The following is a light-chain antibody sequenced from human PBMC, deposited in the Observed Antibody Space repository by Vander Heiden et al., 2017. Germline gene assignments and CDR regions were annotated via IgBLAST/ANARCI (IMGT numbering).Light chain of an antibody. CDR2: AAS. Sequence: DIQMTQSPSSLSASVGDRVTITCRASQSISNYLNWYQQKPGKAPKLLIYAASSLQSGVPSRFSGSGSGTDFTLTISRLQPEDFATYYCQLSYSTPRTFGQGTKVEVK. J-gene: IGKJ1*01. V-gene: IGKV1-39*01. CDR1: QSISNY. CDR3: QLSYSTPRT.